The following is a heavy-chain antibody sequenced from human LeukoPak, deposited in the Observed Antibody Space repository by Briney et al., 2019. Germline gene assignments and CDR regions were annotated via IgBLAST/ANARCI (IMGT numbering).Heavy chain of an antibody. Sequence: GGSLRLSCAASGFTFSSYAMSWVRQAPGKGLEWVSAIIGSGGSTYYAGSVKGRFTISRDNSKNTLYLQMNSLRAEDTAVYYCAKGGGSCYSGMDVWGQGTTVTVSS. CDR2: IIGSGGST. V-gene: IGHV3-23*01. CDR1: GFTFSSYA. D-gene: IGHD2-15*01. CDR3: AKGGGSCYSGMDV. J-gene: IGHJ6*02.